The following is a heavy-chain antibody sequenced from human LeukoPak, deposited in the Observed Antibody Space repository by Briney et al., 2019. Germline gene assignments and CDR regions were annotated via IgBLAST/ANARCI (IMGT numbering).Heavy chain of an antibody. CDR2: IESKTDGGAT. CDR3: TTDPLILWFGELFPLDY. CDR1: GFTFSNAW. V-gene: IGHV3-15*04. Sequence: GGSLRLSCAASGFTFSNAWMSWVRQAPGKGLEWVGRIESKTDGGATDYAAPVKGRFTISRDDSKNTLYLQMNSLKTEDTAVYYCTTDPLILWFGELFPLDYWGQGTLVTVSS. D-gene: IGHD3-10*01. J-gene: IGHJ4*02.